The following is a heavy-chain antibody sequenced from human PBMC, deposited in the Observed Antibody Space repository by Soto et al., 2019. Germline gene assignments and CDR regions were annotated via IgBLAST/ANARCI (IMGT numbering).Heavy chain of an antibody. Sequence: ASVKVSCKASGYTFTSYGISWVRQAPGQGLEWMGWISAYNGNTNYAQKLQGRVTMTTDTSTSTAYMELRSLRSDDTAVYYCARDCSGGSCYGVDYYYGMDVWGQGTTVTVS. CDR3: ARDCSGGSCYGVDYYYGMDV. CDR2: ISAYNGNT. D-gene: IGHD2-15*01. J-gene: IGHJ6*02. V-gene: IGHV1-18*04. CDR1: GYTFTSYG.